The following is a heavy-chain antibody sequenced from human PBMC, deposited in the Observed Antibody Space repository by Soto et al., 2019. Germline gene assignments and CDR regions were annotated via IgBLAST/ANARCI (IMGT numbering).Heavy chain of an antibody. CDR2: MSYDGSNK. CDR1: GFTFSSYA. J-gene: IGHJ4*02. V-gene: IGHV3-30-3*01. Sequence: QVQLVESGGGVVQPGRSLRLSCAASGFTFSSYAMHWVRRAPGKGLEWMAVMSYDGSNKYYADSVKSRLTISRDNSKNTLYLQMNSLRPEDTALYYCARDGGAYWGQGTLVIVSS. CDR3: ARDGGAY. D-gene: IGHD3-16*01.